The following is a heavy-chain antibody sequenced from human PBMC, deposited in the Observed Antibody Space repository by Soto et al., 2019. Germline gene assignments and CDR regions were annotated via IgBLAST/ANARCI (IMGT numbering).Heavy chain of an antibody. J-gene: IGHJ4*02. V-gene: IGHV5-51*01. D-gene: IGHD3-10*01. CDR1: GYSFTSYW. Sequence: GESLKISCKGSGYSFTSYWIGWVRQMPGKGLEWMGIIYPGDSDTRYSPSFQGQVTISADKSISTAYLQWSSLKASDTAMYYCARAHGGGWFGELLGTPDKRYYFDYWGQGTLVTVSS. CDR3: ARAHGGGWFGELLGTPDKRYYFDY. CDR2: IYPGDSDT.